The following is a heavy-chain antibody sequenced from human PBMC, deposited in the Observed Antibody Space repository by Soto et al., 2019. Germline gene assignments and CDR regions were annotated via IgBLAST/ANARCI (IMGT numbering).Heavy chain of an antibody. CDR3: ARDAPGAYDSSGYCDY. V-gene: IGHV3-30-3*01. D-gene: IGHD3-22*01. CDR2: ISYDGSNK. CDR1: GFTFSSYA. Sequence: QVQLVESGGGVVQPGRSLRLSCAASGFTFSSYAMHWVRQAPGKGLEWVAVISYDGSNKYYADSVKGRFTISRDNSKNPLYLQMNSLRAEDTAVYYCARDAPGAYDSSGYCDYWGQGTLVTVSS. J-gene: IGHJ4*02.